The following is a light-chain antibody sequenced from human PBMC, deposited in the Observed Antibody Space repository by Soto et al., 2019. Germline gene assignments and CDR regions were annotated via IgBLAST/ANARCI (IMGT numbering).Light chain of an antibody. CDR1: SSDVGGYNY. V-gene: IGLV2-14*01. Sequence: QSVLTQPASVSGSVGQSITISCTGTSSDVGGYNYVSWYQQHPGEAPKLLICEVSNRPSGVSNRFSGSKSGNTASLTISGLQAEDEADYYCCSYTTSTTLYVFGSGTKV. CDR2: EVS. J-gene: IGLJ1*01. CDR3: CSYTTSTTLYV.